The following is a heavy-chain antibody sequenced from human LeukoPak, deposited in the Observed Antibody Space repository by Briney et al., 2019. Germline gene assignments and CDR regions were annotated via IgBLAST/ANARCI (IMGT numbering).Heavy chain of an antibody. Sequence: ASVKVSCKASGGTFSSYAISWVRQAPRQGLEWMGGIIPIFGTANYAQKFQGRVTITTDESTSTAYMGLSSLRSEDTAVYYCARGRAGYYTFDYWGQGTLVTVSS. V-gene: IGHV1-69*05. D-gene: IGHD3/OR15-3a*01. J-gene: IGHJ4*02. CDR3: ARGRAGYYTFDY. CDR1: GGTFSSYA. CDR2: IIPIFGTA.